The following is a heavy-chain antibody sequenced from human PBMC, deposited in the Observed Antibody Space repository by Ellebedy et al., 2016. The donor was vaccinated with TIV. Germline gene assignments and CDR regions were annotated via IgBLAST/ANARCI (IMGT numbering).Heavy chain of an antibody. Sequence: GGSLRLSCAASGFTFSNYWMSWVRQAPGKGLEWVANIKQDASEKYYVDSVKSRFSISRDNGKNSIFLHMHSLRDEDTAVYYCARDQWLGRAYYFDSWGQGTLVTVSS. CDR2: IKQDASEK. CDR1: GFTFSNYW. D-gene: IGHD6-19*01. V-gene: IGHV3-7*01. J-gene: IGHJ4*02. CDR3: ARDQWLGRAYYFDS.